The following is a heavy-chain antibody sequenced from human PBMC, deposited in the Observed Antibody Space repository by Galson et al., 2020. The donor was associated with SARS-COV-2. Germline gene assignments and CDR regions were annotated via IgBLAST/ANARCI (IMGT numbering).Heavy chain of an antibody. CDR2: VSSGGNA. J-gene: IGHJ3*02. D-gene: IGHD3-9*01. Sequence: ASETLSLTCGVSGASVNSKTYYWGWVRQPPGKGLEWIASVSSGGNAFHNPSLKSRLTISLVTSRNLFSLNLTSVTAADTAVYYCARELQYFDVLNGYDPAYAFDIWGQGAMVTVSA. CDR3: ARELQYFDVLNGYDPAYAFDI. CDR1: GASVNSKTYY. V-gene: IGHV4-39*07.